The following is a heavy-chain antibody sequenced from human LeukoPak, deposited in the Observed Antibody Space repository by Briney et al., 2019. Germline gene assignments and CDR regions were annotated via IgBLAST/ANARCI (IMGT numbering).Heavy chain of an antibody. V-gene: IGHV3-23*01. D-gene: IGHD3-10*01. J-gene: IGHJ4*02. Sequence: GGSLRLSCAASGFTFSNYAMSWVRQAPGKVLEWVSGISGSGGSTFFADSVKGRFTISRDNSKNTLYLQMNSLRAEDTAVYYCAKDPFGIKTHYFDYWGQGTLVTVSS. CDR2: ISGSGGST. CDR1: GFTFSNYA. CDR3: AKDPFGIKTHYFDY.